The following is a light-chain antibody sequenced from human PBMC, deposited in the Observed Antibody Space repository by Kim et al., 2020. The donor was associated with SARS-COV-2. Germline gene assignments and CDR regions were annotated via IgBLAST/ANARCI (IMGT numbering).Light chain of an antibody. CDR1: QYFTSSF. CDR3: QLCGSSPYT. V-gene: IGKV3-20*01. CDR2: GAA. Sequence: PGERATLACRDSQYFTSSFLGWYQQKPGQAPRLLIYGAASRATGIPDRFSGSGSGTDFTLTISRLEPEDFAVYYCQLCGSSPYTFGQGTKLEI. J-gene: IGKJ2*01.